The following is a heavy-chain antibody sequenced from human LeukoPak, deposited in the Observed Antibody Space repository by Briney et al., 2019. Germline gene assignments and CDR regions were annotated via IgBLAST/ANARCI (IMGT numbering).Heavy chain of an antibody. D-gene: IGHD6-19*01. CDR2: IYSGGST. CDR3: ARGGSYSSGWYVFDY. J-gene: IGHJ4*02. CDR1: GFTVSSNY. Sequence: GGSLRLSCAASGFTVSSNYMSWGRQAPGKGLEWVSVIYSGGSTYYADSVKGRFTISRHNSKNTLYLQMNSLRAEDTAVYYCARGGSYSSGWYVFDYWGQGTLVTVSS. V-gene: IGHV3-53*04.